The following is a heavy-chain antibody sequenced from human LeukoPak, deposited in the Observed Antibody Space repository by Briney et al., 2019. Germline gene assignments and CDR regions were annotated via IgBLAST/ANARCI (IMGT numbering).Heavy chain of an antibody. CDR3: ARLRRSRLAEFDY. CDR1: GGSISSSTYY. J-gene: IGHJ4*02. CDR2: LYYSGST. Sequence: SKTLSLTCTVSGGSISSSTYYWGWIRQPPGKGLEWIGSLYYSGSTYYNPSLKSRVTISVDTSKNQFSLKLSSLTAADTAVYYCARLRRSRLAEFDYWGQGTLVTVSS. D-gene: IGHD3-3*02. V-gene: IGHV4-39*01.